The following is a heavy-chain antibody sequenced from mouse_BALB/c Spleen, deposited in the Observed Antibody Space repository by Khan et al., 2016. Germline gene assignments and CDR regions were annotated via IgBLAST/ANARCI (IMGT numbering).Heavy chain of an antibody. CDR2: IYPGDGDT. D-gene: IGHD1-1*01. CDR1: GYAFSSYW. V-gene: IGHV1-80*01. Sequence: QVQLQQSGAELVRPGSSVKISCKASGYAFSSYWMNWVKQRPGQGLEWIGQIYPGDGDTNYNGKFKGKATLTADKSSSTAYMQLSSLTSEDSAVYFCARGGVITGYYAMDYWGQGTSVTVSS. J-gene: IGHJ4*01. CDR3: ARGGVITGYYAMDY.